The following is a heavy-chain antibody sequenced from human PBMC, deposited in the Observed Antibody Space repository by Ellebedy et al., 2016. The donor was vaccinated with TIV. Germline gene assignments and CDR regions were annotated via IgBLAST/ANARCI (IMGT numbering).Heavy chain of an antibody. CDR3: AKGRGRGSDSSTPRYFFDY. Sequence: GESLKISCAASGFSFNSYAMSWVRQAPGKGLEWVSTISGNGGSTYYVDSVKGRFAISRDNSKKTLYLQMNSLRVEDTAIYYCAKGRGRGSDSSTPRYFFDYWGLGTLVIVPS. J-gene: IGHJ4*02. V-gene: IGHV3-23*01. CDR1: GFSFNSYA. CDR2: ISGNGGST. D-gene: IGHD2-2*01.